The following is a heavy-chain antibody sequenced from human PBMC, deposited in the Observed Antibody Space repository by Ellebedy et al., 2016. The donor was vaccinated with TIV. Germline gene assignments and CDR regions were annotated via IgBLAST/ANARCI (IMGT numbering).Heavy chain of an antibody. CDR2: ISYDGSDT. CDR1: GFTFSNYA. CDR3: ARAPDNGGTSGLYYLDY. D-gene: IGHD4-23*01. Sequence: GGSLRLXXAASGFTFSNYAMHWVRQAPGKGLEWVAIISYDGSDTYYADSVKGRFTISRDNSKNTLYVQMSSLRAEDTAVYFCARAPDNGGTSGLYYLDYWGQGTLVTVSS. J-gene: IGHJ4*02. V-gene: IGHV3-30*15.